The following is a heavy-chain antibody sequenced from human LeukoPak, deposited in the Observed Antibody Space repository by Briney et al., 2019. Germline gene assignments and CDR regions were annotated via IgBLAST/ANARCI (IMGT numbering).Heavy chain of an antibody. Sequence: SETLSLTCTVSGGSISSGDYYWSWIRQPPGKGLEWIGYIYYSGSTYYNPSLKSRVTISVDTSKNQFSLKLSSVTAADTAVYYCARDDGSVGFYAFDIWGQGTMVTVSS. CDR2: IYYSGST. J-gene: IGHJ3*02. V-gene: IGHV4-30-4*01. D-gene: IGHD3-10*01. CDR3: ARDDGSVGFYAFDI. CDR1: GGSISSGDYY.